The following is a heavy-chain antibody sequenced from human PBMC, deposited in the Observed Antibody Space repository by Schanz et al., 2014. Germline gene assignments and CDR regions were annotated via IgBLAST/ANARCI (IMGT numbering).Heavy chain of an antibody. D-gene: IGHD1-1*01. Sequence: QVQLVESGGGVVQPGRSLRLSCAASGFTFSSYALHWVRQAPGKGLEWVAFVPFDGSQKFYADSVKGRFTISRDNSKNTVYLQMNSLRPGDTAVYYCARESSNDIELVPGAVFDHWGQGILXTVSS. CDR3: ARESSNDIELVPGAVFDH. CDR1: GFTFSSYA. V-gene: IGHV3-30*04. J-gene: IGHJ4*02. CDR2: VPFDGSQK.